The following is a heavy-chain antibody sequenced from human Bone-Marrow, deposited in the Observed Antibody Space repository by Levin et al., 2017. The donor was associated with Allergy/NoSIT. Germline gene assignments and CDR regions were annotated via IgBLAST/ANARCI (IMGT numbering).Heavy chain of an antibody. D-gene: IGHD1-1*01. CDR1: GFTFTNYY. CDR2: INPSGGGT. Sequence: ASVKVSCESSGFTFTNYYFHWVRQAPGQGLEWMGIINPSGGGTTYAQRFRGRLTMTSDTSTSTVFMELSSLTSDDTAMYYCARLPPNGDDPADFWYFDLWGRGTLITVSS. CDR3: ARLPPNGDDPADFWYFDL. J-gene: IGHJ2*01. V-gene: IGHV1-46*03.